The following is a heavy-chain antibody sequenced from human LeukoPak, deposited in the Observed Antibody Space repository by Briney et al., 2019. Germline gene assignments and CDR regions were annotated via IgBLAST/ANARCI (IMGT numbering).Heavy chain of an antibody. Sequence: PSETLSLTCTVSGGSIFSYYFNWIRQPPGKGLEWVGRIYSSGGTNYNPSLKSRVTISVDTSKNQFSLQLSSVTAADTAVYYCARETATLTYFDYWGQGTLVTVSS. V-gene: IGHV4-4*08. J-gene: IGHJ4*02. CDR3: ARETATLTYFDY. CDR2: IYSSGGT. D-gene: IGHD5-12*01. CDR1: GGSIFSYY.